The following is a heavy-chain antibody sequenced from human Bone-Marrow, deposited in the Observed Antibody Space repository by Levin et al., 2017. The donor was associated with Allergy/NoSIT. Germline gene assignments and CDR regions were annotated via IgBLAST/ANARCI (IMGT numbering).Heavy chain of an antibody. Sequence: GESLKISCAASGFPFSSYGMHWVRQAPGKGLEWVAVISYDGSNKYYADSVKGRFTISRDNSKNTLYLQMNSLRAEDTAVYYCAKAYYYDSSGYPLPGYWGQGTLVTVSS. D-gene: IGHD3-22*01. J-gene: IGHJ4*02. CDR1: GFPFSSYG. CDR2: ISYDGSNK. V-gene: IGHV3-30*18. CDR3: AKAYYYDSSGYPLPGY.